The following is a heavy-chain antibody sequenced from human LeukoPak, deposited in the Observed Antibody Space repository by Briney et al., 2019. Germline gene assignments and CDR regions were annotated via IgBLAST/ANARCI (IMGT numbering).Heavy chain of an antibody. V-gene: IGHV4-61*08. J-gene: IGHJ4*02. D-gene: IGHD3-10*01. CDR1: GGSISSGGYY. CDR3: ARVSLVRGAPDYYFDY. CDR2: IYTSGST. Sequence: LETLSLTCTVSGGSISSGGYYWSWIRQPPGKGLEWIGRIYTSGSTNYNPSLKSRVTMSVDTSKNQFSLKLSSVTAADTAVYYCARVSLVRGAPDYYFDYWGQGTLVTVSS.